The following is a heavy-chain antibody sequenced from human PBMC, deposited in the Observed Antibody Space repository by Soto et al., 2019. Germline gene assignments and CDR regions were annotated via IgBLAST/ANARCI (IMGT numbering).Heavy chain of an antibody. J-gene: IGHJ4*02. CDR3: AKDRERDAWYEDY. CDR2: ISGSDGST. Sequence: GGSLRLSCVASGFSFSSYAMSWVRQAPGKGLEWVSVISGSDGSTYYAGSVKGRFTISRDNSKNTLYLQMNSLRAEDTAVYYCAKDRERDAWYEDYWGQGTLVTV. V-gene: IGHV3-23*01. D-gene: IGHD6-13*01. CDR1: GFSFSSYA.